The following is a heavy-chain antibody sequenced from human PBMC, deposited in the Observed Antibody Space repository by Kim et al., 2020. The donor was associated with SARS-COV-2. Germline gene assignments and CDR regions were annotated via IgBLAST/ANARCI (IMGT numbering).Heavy chain of an antibody. Sequence: DSVKGRFTISRDNSKNTLYLQMNSLRAEDTAVYYCAKGAWLVVVAATVDYWGQGTLVTVSS. V-gene: IGHV3-23*01. CDR3: AKGAWLVVVAATVDY. J-gene: IGHJ4*02. D-gene: IGHD2-15*01.